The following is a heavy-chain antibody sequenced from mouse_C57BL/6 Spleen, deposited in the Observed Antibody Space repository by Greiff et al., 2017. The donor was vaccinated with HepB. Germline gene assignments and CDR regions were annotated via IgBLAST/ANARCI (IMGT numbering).Heavy chain of an antibody. CDR3: ARPNYYGSSYYFDY. D-gene: IGHD1-1*01. Sequence: LKESGPELVKPGASVKLSCKASGYTFTSYDINWVKQRPGQGLEWIGWIYPRDGSTKYNEKFKGKATLTVDTSSSTAYMELHSLTSEDSAVYFCARPNYYGSSYYFDYWGQGTTLTVSS. CDR2: IYPRDGST. J-gene: IGHJ2*01. V-gene: IGHV1-85*01. CDR1: GYTFTSYD.